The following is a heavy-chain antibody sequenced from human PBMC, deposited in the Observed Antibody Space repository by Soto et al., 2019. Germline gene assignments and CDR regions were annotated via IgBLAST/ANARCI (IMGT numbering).Heavy chain of an antibody. CDR1: GYPFTNYW. CDR3: ARRDSSGYSYFDY. CDR2: IYPRDSET. Sequence: GETLKISCKASGYPFTNYWIGWVRQMPGKGLEWMGIIYPRDSETRYRPSFPGQVTISADKSISPAYLQWSSLKASDTAMYYCARRDSSGYSYFDYWGQGTQVTVSS. D-gene: IGHD3-22*01. J-gene: IGHJ4*02. V-gene: IGHV5-51*01.